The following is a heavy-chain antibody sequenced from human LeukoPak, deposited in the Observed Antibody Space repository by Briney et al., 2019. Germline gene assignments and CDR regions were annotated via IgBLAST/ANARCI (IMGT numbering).Heavy chain of an antibody. D-gene: IGHD2-15*01. CDR1: GFSFSTSS. Sequence: AGGSLRLSCAASGFSFSTSSMNWVRQAPGKGLEWVSSISSSSSYIYYADSVKGRLTISRDNAKNSLYLQMNSLRAEDTAVYYCARVLGGCLDYWGQGTLVTVSS. V-gene: IGHV3-21*01. J-gene: IGHJ4*02. CDR2: ISSSSSYI. CDR3: ARVLGGCLDY.